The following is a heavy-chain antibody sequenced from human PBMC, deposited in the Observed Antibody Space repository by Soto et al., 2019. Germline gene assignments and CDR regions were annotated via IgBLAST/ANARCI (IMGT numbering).Heavy chain of an antibody. CDR2: IFHTGST. CDR1: GGSXSSGNFS. CDR3: ARVKVGDLFRFNWFFDL. D-gene: IGHD3-3*01. J-gene: IGHJ2*01. V-gene: IGHV4-30-2*01. Sequence: TLSLTCAVSGGSXSSGNFSWTWIRQPPGKGLEWIAYIFHTGSTFYNSSLKPRVSISVDRSKNQFSLKLKSVTETDTAVYYCARVKVGDLFRFNWFFDLWGRGTLVTVSS.